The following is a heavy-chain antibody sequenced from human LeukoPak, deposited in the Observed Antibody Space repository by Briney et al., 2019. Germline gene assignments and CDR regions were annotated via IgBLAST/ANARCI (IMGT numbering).Heavy chain of an antibody. V-gene: IGHV4-34*01. CDR1: GGSFSGYY. CDR2: IYYSGTT. CDR3: ARRRYCSRSNCHDFDY. D-gene: IGHD2-2*01. Sequence: SETLSRTCAVYGGSFSGYYWDWIRQPPGKGLEWIGTIYYSGTTYYNPSLKSRVTISVDTSKNQFSLKLSSVTAADTAVYYCARRRYCSRSNCHDFDYWGQGTLVTVSS. J-gene: IGHJ4*02.